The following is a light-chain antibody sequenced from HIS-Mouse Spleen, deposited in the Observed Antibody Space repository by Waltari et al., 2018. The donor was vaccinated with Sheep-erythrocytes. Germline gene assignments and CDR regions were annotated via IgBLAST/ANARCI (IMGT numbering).Light chain of an antibody. CDR3: CSYAGSSTPWV. CDR1: SSDVGSYNL. Sequence: QSALTQPASVSGSPGQSITISCTGTSSDVGSYNLVSWYQQHPGKAPKLMIYEGSKRPSGVSTRFSGSKYVNTASLTISGLQAEDEADYYCCSYAGSSTPWVFGGGTKLTVL. CDR2: EGS. V-gene: IGLV2-23*01. J-gene: IGLJ3*02.